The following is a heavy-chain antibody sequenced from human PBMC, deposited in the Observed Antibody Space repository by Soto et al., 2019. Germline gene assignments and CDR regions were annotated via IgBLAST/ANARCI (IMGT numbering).Heavy chain of an antibody. CDR2: ISGSGSPI. Sequence: QVQLVESGGGLVKPGGSLRLSCAASGFNFRDDFMTWIRQAPGRGLEWVSYISGSGSPIYYADSVKGRFTVSRDNAKKLLYLQMASLRVEDTAVYYCASGACSGYDCYYDYWGQGTLVTVSS. D-gene: IGHD5-12*01. V-gene: IGHV3-11*01. J-gene: IGHJ4*02. CDR1: GFNFRDDF. CDR3: ASGACSGYDCYYDY.